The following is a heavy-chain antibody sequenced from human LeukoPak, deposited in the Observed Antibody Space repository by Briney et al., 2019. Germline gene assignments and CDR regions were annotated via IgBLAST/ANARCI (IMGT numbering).Heavy chain of an antibody. J-gene: IGHJ4*02. Sequence: SETLSLTCAVYGGSFSGYYWSWIRQPPGKGLEWIGEINHSGSTNYNPSLKSRVTISVDTSKNQFSLKLSSVTAADTAVYYCASVKSGFGERLYYFDYWGQGTLVTVSS. CDR2: INHSGST. D-gene: IGHD3-10*01. V-gene: IGHV4-34*01. CDR1: GGSFSGYY. CDR3: ASVKSGFGERLYYFDY.